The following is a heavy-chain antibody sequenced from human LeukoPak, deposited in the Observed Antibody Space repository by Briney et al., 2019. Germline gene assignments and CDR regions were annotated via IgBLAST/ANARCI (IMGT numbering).Heavy chain of an antibody. V-gene: IGHV3-23*01. CDR3: AKDRGRYYDSSGYYWGYYFDS. CDR2: ISGSGGST. J-gene: IGHJ4*02. CDR1: GFTFSTYA. D-gene: IGHD3-22*01. Sequence: HSGGSLRLSCAASGFTFSTYAVNWVRQAPGKGLEWVSSISGSGGSTYYADSVKGRFTISRDNSKNTLYLQMSSLRAEDTAVYYCAKDRGRYYDSSGYYWGYYFDSWGQGILVTVST.